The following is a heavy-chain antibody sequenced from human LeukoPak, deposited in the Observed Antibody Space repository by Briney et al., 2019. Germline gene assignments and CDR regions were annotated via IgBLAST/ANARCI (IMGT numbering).Heavy chain of an antibody. CDR1: GFTFSSYS. V-gene: IGHV3-21*01. J-gene: IGHJ4*02. CDR2: ISSSSSYI. D-gene: IGHD5-18*01. Sequence: GGSLRLSCAASGFTFSSYSMNWVRQAPGKGLEWVSSISSSSSYIHYADSVKGRFTISRDNAKNSLYLQMNSLRAEDTAEYYCARDRSLTAFDYWGQGTLVTVSS. CDR3: ARDRSLTAFDY.